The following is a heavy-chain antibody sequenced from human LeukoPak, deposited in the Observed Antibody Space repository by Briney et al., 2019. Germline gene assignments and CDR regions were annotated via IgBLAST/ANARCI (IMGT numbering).Heavy chain of an antibody. Sequence: SETLSLTCAVSGGSISSSKWWSWVRQPPGKGLEWIGEIYHSGSTNYNPSLKSRVTISVDKSKNQFSLKLSSVTAADTAVYYCAREMVRGVKAFDIWGQGTMVTVSS. CDR3: AREMVRGVKAFDI. J-gene: IGHJ3*02. D-gene: IGHD3-10*01. CDR1: GGSISSSKW. CDR2: IYHSGST. V-gene: IGHV4-4*02.